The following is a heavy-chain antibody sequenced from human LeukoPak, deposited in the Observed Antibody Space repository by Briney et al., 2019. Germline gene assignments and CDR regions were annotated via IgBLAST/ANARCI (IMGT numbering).Heavy chain of an antibody. J-gene: IGHJ4*02. CDR1: GFTFSSYA. CDR3: AKANSITIFGVISPVDY. Sequence: SGGSLRLSCAASGFTFSSYAMSWVRQTPGKGLEWVSTVSDRGDSTYYADSVKGRFTISRDNSKNTLYLQMNSLRAEDTAVYYCAKANSITIFGVISPVDYWGQGNLVTVSS. D-gene: IGHD3-3*01. V-gene: IGHV3-23*01. CDR2: VSDRGDST.